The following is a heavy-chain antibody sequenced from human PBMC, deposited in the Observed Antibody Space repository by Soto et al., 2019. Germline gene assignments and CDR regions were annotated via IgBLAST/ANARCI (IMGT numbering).Heavy chain of an antibody. CDR2: INHSGST. V-gene: IGHV4-34*01. Sequence: WETLPLTCAVYGGSFSRYYWSWIRQPPGKGLEWIGEINHSGSTNYNPSLKSRVTISVDTSKNQFSLKLSSVTAADTAVYFCARTGYSSGWYKAAFDIWGQGTMVTVSS. J-gene: IGHJ3*02. CDR1: GGSFSRYY. D-gene: IGHD6-19*01. CDR3: ARTGYSSGWYKAAFDI.